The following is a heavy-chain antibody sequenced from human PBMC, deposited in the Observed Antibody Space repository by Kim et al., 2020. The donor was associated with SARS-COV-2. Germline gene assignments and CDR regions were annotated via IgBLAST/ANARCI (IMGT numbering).Heavy chain of an antibody. CDR1: GGSVSSGSYY. J-gene: IGHJ4*02. V-gene: IGHV4-61*01. D-gene: IGHD5-18*01. CDR2: IYYSGST. CDR3: ARESGYSYGYVKDY. Sequence: SETLSLICTVSGGSVSSGSYYWSWIRQPPGKGLEWIGYIYYSGSTNYNPSLKSRVTISVDTSKNQFSLKLSSVTAADTAVYYCARESGYSYGYVKDYWGQGTLVTVSS.